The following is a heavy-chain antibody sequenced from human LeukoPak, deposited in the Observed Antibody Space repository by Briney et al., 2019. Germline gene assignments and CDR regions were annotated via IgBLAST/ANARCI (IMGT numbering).Heavy chain of an antibody. V-gene: IGHV4-4*07. CDR1: GGSISSYY. J-gene: IGHJ4*02. CDR2: IYTSGST. Sequence: PSETLSLTGTGSGGSISSYYWSWIRQPAGKGLEWIGRIYTSGSTNYNPSLKSRVTMSVDTSKNQFSLKLSSVTAADTAVYYCARNSGPCSGGCCYFDYWGQGTLVTVSS. CDR3: ARNSGPCSGGCCYFDY. D-gene: IGHD2-15*01.